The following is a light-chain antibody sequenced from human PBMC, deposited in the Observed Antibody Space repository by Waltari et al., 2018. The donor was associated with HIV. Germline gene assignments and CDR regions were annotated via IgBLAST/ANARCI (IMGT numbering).Light chain of an antibody. CDR3: MIWPSNAVV. Sequence: QPVLTQPPSSSASPGESARLTCTLPSDVTVDNYNIYWYQQKPGSPPRYLLYYYSDSDKGQGSGVPRRFSGSKGASANTGILLISGIQSEDEADYYCMIWPSNAVVFGGGTKLTVL. J-gene: IGLJ2*01. CDR2: YYSDSDK. CDR1: SDVTVDNYN. V-gene: IGLV5-37*01.